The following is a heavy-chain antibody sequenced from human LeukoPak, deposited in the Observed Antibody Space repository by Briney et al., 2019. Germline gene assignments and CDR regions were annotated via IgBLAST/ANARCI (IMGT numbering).Heavy chain of an antibody. Sequence: PGGSLRLSCAASGFTFSSYSMNWVRQAPGKGLEWVSSISSSSSYIYYADSVKGRFTISRDNAKNSLYLQMNSLRAEDTAVYYCARAPRYFDWLFEDRCYYFDYWGQGTLVTVSS. J-gene: IGHJ4*02. CDR2: ISSSSSYI. CDR3: ARAPRYFDWLFEDRCYYFDY. V-gene: IGHV3-21*01. CDR1: GFTFSSYS. D-gene: IGHD3-9*01.